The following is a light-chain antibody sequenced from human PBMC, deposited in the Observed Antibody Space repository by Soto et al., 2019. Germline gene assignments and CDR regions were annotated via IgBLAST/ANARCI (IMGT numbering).Light chain of an antibody. Sequence: QSALTQPGSVSGSPGQSVTISCTGTSSDVGGYNYVSWYQQRPDKAPKLIIYDINKRPSGVPDRFSGSKSGNTASLTISGLQAEDEADYYFCSYAGSYTGVFGGGTKLTVL. V-gene: IGLV2-11*01. J-gene: IGLJ2*01. CDR1: SSDVGGYNY. CDR2: DIN. CDR3: CSYAGSYTGV.